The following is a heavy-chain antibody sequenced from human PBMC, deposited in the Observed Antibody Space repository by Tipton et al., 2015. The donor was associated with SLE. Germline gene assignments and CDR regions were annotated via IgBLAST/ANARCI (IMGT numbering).Heavy chain of an antibody. CDR1: GGSISSGGYY. J-gene: IGHJ3*02. D-gene: IGHD6-13*01. Sequence: TLSLTCTVSGGSISSGGYYWSWIRQHPGKGLEWIGYIYYSGSTYYNPSLKSRVTISVDTSKNQFSLKLSSVTAADTAVYYCARRRVSHAFDIWGQGTMVTVSS. CDR2: IYYSGST. CDR3: ARRRVSHAFDI. V-gene: IGHV4-31*03.